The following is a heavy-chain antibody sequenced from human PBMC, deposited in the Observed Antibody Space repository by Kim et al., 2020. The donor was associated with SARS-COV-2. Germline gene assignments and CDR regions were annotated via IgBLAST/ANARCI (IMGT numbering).Heavy chain of an antibody. D-gene: IGHD2-2*03. J-gene: IGHJ3*02. Sequence: IGSTIYNADSVKGRFTISRDNARNTLYLQMTSLRGEDTAVYYCARDGYEIWGQGTMVTVSS. CDR3: ARDGYEI. V-gene: IGHV3-11*04. CDR2: IGSTI.